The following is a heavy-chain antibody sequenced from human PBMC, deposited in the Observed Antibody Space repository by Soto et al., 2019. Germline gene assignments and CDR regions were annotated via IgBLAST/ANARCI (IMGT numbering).Heavy chain of an antibody. Sequence: GGSLRLSCAASGFTFSSYGMHWVRQAPGKGLEWVAVISYDGSNKYYAYSVKVRFTISIDNSKNTLYLQMNSLRAEDTAVYYCAKVMKWLGELYYYYYGMHXWGQGTTVTVS. D-gene: IGHD3-10*01. CDR1: GFTFSSYG. CDR3: AKVMKWLGELYYYYYGMHX. J-gene: IGHJ6*02. CDR2: ISYDGSNK. V-gene: IGHV3-30*18.